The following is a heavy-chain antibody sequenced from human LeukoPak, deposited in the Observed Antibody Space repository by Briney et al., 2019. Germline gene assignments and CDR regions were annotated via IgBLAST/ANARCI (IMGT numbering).Heavy chain of an antibody. CDR2: IYYSGST. CDR3: ARRGSSSSLDF. Sequence: SETLSLTCTVSGGSITSDYWSWIRQPPGKGLEWIGYIYYSGSTNYNPSLKSRVTISIDTSKNQFSLKLSSVTAADTAVYYCARRGSSSSLDFWGQGTPVTVSS. D-gene: IGHD6-6*01. CDR1: GGSITSDY. V-gene: IGHV4-59*08. J-gene: IGHJ4*02.